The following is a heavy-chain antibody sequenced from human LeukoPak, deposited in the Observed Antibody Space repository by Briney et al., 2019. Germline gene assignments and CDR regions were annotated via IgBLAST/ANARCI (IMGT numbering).Heavy chain of an antibody. CDR3: AKVSSSWPDQFDY. Sequence: GGSLRLSCAASGFTFSSYAMSWVRQALGKGLEGVSAISGSGGSTYYGDSVKGRFTISRDNSKNTLYLQMNSLRAEDTAVYYCAKVSSSWPDQFDYWGQGTLVTVSS. CDR2: ISGSGGST. CDR1: GFTFSSYA. D-gene: IGHD6-13*01. V-gene: IGHV3-23*01. J-gene: IGHJ4*02.